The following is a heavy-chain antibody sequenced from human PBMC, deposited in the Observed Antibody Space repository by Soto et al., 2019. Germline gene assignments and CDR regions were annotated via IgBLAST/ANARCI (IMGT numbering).Heavy chain of an antibody. CDR1: GDSVSSNSAA. J-gene: IGHJ6*03. V-gene: IGHV6-1*01. D-gene: IGHD3-10*01. Sequence: QSQTLSLTCAISGDSVSSNSAAWNWIRQSPSRGLEWLGRTYYRSKWYNDYAVSVKSRITINPDTSKNQFSLQLNSVTPEDTAVYYCARAGRGSGSSYYYYYYMDVWGKGTTVTVSS. CDR3: ARAGRGSGSSYYYYYYMDV. CDR2: TYYRSKWYN.